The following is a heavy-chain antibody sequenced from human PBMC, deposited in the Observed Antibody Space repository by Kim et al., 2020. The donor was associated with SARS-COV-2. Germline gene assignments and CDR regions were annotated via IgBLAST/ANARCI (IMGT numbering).Heavy chain of an antibody. V-gene: IGHV4-31*03. CDR3: ARAPRRIITIFGVVTHFDY. CDR2: IYYSGST. D-gene: IGHD3-3*01. CDR1: GDSISSGGYY. J-gene: IGHJ4*02. Sequence: SETLSLTCTVSGDSISSGGYYWSWIRQHPGKGLEWIGYIYYSGSTYYNPSLKSRVTISVDTSKNQFSLKLSSVTAADTAVYYCARAPRRIITIFGVVTHFDYWGQGTLVTVSS.